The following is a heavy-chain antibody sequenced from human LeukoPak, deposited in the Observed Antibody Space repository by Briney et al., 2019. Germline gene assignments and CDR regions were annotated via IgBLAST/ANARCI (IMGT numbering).Heavy chain of an antibody. CDR1: GGSISSGGYS. V-gene: IGHV4-30-4*07. J-gene: IGHJ6*03. D-gene: IGHD6-13*01. Sequence: SETLSLTCAVSGGSISSGGYSWTWIRQPPGTGLECIGHIYYSGTTYYNPSLKSRVTISLDMSKNQFSLRLTSVTAADTAVYYCARGSSSWLDYYIDVWAKGTTVTVSS. CDR3: ARGSSSWLDYYIDV. CDR2: IYYSGTT.